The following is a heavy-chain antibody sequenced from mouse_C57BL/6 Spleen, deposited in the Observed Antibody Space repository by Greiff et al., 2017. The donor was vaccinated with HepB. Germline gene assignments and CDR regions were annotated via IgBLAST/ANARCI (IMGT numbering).Heavy chain of an antibody. J-gene: IGHJ3*01. CDR3: ARRAPGGTGDWFAY. D-gene: IGHD1-1*02. CDR2: IYPGSGST. CDR1: GYTFTSYW. V-gene: IGHV1-55*01. Sequence: QVQLQQSGAELVKPGASVKMSCKASGYTFTSYWITWVKQRPGQGLEWIGDIYPGSGSTNYNEKFKSKATLTVDTSSSTAYMQLSSLTSEDSAVYYCARRAPGGTGDWFAYWGQGTLVTVSA.